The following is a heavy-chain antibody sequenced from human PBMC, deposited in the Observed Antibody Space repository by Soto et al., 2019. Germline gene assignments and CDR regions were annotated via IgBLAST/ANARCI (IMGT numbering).Heavy chain of an antibody. CDR2: IYWDDDK. Sequence: QITLKESGPTLVKPTQTLTLTCTFSGFSLSTSGVGVGWIRQPPGKALEWLALIYWDDDKRYSPSLKSRLTITKDTSKNQVVLTMTTMDPVDTATYYCPRRFIAAAIDYWGQGTLVTVSS. J-gene: IGHJ4*02. V-gene: IGHV2-5*02. CDR3: PRRFIAAAIDY. D-gene: IGHD6-13*01. CDR1: GFSLSTSGVG.